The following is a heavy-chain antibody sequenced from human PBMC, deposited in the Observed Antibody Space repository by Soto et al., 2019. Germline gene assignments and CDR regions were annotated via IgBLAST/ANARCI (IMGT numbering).Heavy chain of an antibody. Sequence: QVQLVQSGAEVKKPGASVKVSCKASGYTFTSYDINWVRQATGQGLEWMGWMNPNSGNTGYAQKFQGRVTMTRNTSISTAYMELSSLRSEDTAVYYCARGNGAPYYYDSSGYYLGDWGQGTLVTVSS. J-gene: IGHJ4*02. CDR2: MNPNSGNT. CDR3: ARGNGAPYYYDSSGYYLGD. V-gene: IGHV1-8*01. D-gene: IGHD3-22*01. CDR1: GYTFTSYD.